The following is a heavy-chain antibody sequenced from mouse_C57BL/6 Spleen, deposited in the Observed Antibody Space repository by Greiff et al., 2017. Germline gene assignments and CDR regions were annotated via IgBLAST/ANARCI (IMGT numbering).Heavy chain of an antibody. J-gene: IGHJ3*01. Sequence: EVQLQQSGPELVKPGASVKISCKASGYTFTDYYMNWVKQSHGKSLEWIGDINPNNGGTSYNQKFKGKATLTVDKSSSTAYMELRSLTSEDSAVYYCAREGLYSRGFAYWGQGTLVTVSA. CDR2: INPNNGGT. D-gene: IGHD2-1*01. CDR1: GYTFTDYY. V-gene: IGHV1-26*01. CDR3: AREGLYSRGFAY.